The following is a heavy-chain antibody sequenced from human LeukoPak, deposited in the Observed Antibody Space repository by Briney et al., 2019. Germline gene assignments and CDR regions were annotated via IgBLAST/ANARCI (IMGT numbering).Heavy chain of an antibody. CDR3: ARGSPDSPLDV. CDR1: GFTVCSKY. Sequence: GGALRLSCVVSGFTVCSKYMSWVRQAPGRGLEWVSFIYSGGSTFYADSVKGRSTISRDNSKNTVYLQMNSLRAEDTAVYYCARGSPDSPLDVWGQGTTVTVSS. D-gene: IGHD3-3*01. V-gene: IGHV3-66*01. CDR2: IYSGGST. J-gene: IGHJ6*02.